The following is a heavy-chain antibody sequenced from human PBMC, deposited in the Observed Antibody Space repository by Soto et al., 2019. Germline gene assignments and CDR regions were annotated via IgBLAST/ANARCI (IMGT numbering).Heavy chain of an antibody. CDR2: ISGSGGST. V-gene: IGHV3-23*01. CDR1: GFTFSSYA. Sequence: GGSLRLSCAASGFTFSSYAMSWVRQAPGKGLEWVSAISGSGGSTYYEDSVKGRFTISRDNSKNTLYLQMNSLRAEDTAVYYCAKSSEVVVAATQTSDYWGQGTLVTVSS. CDR3: AKSSEVVVAATQTSDY. J-gene: IGHJ4*02. D-gene: IGHD2-15*01.